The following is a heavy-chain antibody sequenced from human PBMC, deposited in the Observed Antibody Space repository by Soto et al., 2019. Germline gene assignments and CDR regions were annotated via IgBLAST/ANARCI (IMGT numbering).Heavy chain of an antibody. CDR3: ARDPVGARGFDF. CDR2: MSPYNGHT. Sequence: QVQLMQSGPEVKKPGASVKVSCKASGYPFTVFGISWVRQAPGQGLEWMGWMSPYNGHTNYAQKLQGRVTMTPDTSTSTAYMELRSLRSDDTAVYYCARDPVGARGFDFWGQGTLVTVSS. D-gene: IGHD3-16*01. CDR1: GYPFTVFG. J-gene: IGHJ5*01. V-gene: IGHV1-18*01.